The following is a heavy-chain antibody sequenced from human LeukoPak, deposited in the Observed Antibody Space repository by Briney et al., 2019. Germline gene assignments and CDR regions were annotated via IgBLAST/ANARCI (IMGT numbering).Heavy chain of an antibody. CDR2: IYFSGST. CDR1: GDSISSYY. CDR3: ARDARSITIFGVVRYYYGMDV. Sequence: PSETLSLTCIVSGDSISSYYWSWVRQSPGKGLEWIGHIYFSGSTNYNPSFKSRVTISVDTSKSQVSLKLSSVTAADTAVYYCARDARSITIFGVVRYYYGMDVWGQGTTVTVSS. D-gene: IGHD3-3*01. J-gene: IGHJ6*02. V-gene: IGHV4-59*12.